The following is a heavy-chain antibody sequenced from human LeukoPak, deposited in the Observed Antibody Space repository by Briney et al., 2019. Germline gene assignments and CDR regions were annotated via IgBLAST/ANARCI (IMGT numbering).Heavy chain of an antibody. CDR3: ARDPPDSYSSGWYYFDY. V-gene: IGHV1-69*05. CDR2: IIPIFGTA. J-gene: IGHJ4*02. Sequence: SVKVCCKASGGTFSSYAISWVRQAPGQGIESMGRIIPIFGTANYAQKFQGRVTITTDESTSTAYMELSSLRSEDTAVYYCARDPPDSYSSGWYYFDYWGQGTLVTVSS. D-gene: IGHD6-19*01. CDR1: GGTFSSYA.